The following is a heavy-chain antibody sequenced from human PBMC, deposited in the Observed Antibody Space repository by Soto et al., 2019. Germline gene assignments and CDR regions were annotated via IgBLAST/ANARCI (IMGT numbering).Heavy chain of an antibody. CDR2: IYYSGST. CDR3: ARQGGSPVPEYYGMDV. CDR1: GGSISSSSYY. D-gene: IGHD3-16*01. Sequence: PSETLSLTCTVSGGSISSSSYYWGWIRQPPGKGLEWIGSIYYSGSTYYNPSLKSRVTISVDTSKNQFSLKLSSVTAADTAVYYCARQGGSPVPEYYGMDVWGQGTTVT. J-gene: IGHJ6*02. V-gene: IGHV4-39*01.